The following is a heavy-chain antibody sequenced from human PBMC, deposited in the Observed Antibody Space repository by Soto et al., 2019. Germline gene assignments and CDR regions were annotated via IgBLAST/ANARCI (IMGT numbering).Heavy chain of an antibody. CDR1: GYRFTSYC. CDR2: IYPGDSDT. Sequence: GDSLKSSCKGCGYRFTSYCIGWVRPKPGKGLEWMGIIYPGDSDTRYSPSFQGQVTISADKSISTAYLQWSSLKASDTAMYYCARPRLRLGGLIDYWGQGTLVTVSS. J-gene: IGHJ4*02. CDR3: ARPRLRLGGLIDY. D-gene: IGHD3-16*01. V-gene: IGHV5-51*01.